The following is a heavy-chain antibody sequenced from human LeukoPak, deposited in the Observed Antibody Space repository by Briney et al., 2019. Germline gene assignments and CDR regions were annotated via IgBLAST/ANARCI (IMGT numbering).Heavy chain of an antibody. J-gene: IGHJ4*02. CDR2: ISGGGST. CDR1: GFTFTSYS. Sequence: GGSLRLSCAASGFTFTSYSMNWVRQAPGKGLEWVSTISGGGSTYYADSVKGRFTISRDNSKNTLYLQVNSLGAEDTAVYYCAKGGKWDVTPFDYWGQGTQVTDSS. CDR3: AKGGKWDVTPFDY. V-gene: IGHV3-23*01. D-gene: IGHD1-26*01.